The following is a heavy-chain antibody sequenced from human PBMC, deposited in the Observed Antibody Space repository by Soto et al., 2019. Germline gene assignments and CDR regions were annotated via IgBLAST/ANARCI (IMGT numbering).Heavy chain of an antibody. V-gene: IGHV3-21*01. D-gene: IGHD6-19*01. CDR2: ISSSSSYI. Sequence: EVQLVESGGGLVKPGGSLRLSCAASGFTFSSYSMNWVRQAPGKGLEWVSSISSSSSYIYYADSVKGRFTISRDNAKNSLYLQMNSLRAEDTAVYYCAREPSGRYGDGYYYGMDVWGQGTTVTVSS. J-gene: IGHJ6*02. CDR3: AREPSGRYGDGYYYGMDV. CDR1: GFTFSSYS.